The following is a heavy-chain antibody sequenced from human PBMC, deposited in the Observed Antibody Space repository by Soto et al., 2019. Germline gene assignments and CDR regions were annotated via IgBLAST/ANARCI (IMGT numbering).Heavy chain of an antibody. CDR3: ARVGTTGGWFDP. D-gene: IGHD1-1*01. Sequence: LRLSCAASGFTFSSYAMSWVRQAPVKGLEWVSGISGSGGSTYYADSVKGRFTISRDNAKNSLYLQMNSLRAEDTAVYYCARVGTTGGWFDPWGQGTLVTVSS. V-gene: IGHV3-23*01. J-gene: IGHJ5*02. CDR2: ISGSGGST. CDR1: GFTFSSYA.